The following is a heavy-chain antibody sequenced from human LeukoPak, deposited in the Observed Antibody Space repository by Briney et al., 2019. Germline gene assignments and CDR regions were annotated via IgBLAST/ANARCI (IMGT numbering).Heavy chain of an antibody. Sequence: PGGSLRLSCAASGFTFSSYWMSWVRQAPGKGLEWVANIKQDGSEKYYVDSVKGRFTISRDNAKNSLYLQMNSLSAEDTAVYYCASSHNPEYSGSYGAFDIWGQGTMVTVSS. V-gene: IGHV3-7*01. J-gene: IGHJ3*02. CDR1: GFTFSSYW. CDR2: IKQDGSEK. CDR3: ASSHNPEYSGSYGAFDI. D-gene: IGHD1-26*01.